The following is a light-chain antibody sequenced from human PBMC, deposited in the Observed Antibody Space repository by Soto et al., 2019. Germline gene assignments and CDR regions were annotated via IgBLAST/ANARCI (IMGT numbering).Light chain of an antibody. CDR2: RAS. Sequence: EIVLTQSPGTLSLSPGERATLSCRASQTISSSFLSWYQQKPGQAPRLLIYRASRRAPGIPDRFSGSGSRTDLTLTNSRLEPEDFAVYYCHQFGSTPLDTFGAGTKVEIK. V-gene: IGKV3-20*01. CDR1: QTISSSF. CDR3: HQFGSTPLDT. J-gene: IGKJ3*01.